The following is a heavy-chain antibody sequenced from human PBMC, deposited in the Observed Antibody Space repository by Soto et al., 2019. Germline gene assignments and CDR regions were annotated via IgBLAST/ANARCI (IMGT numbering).Heavy chain of an antibody. D-gene: IGHD6-13*01. J-gene: IGHJ6*02. Sequence: SVKVSCKASGGTFSSYAISWVRQAPGQGLEWMGGIIPIFGTANYAQKFQGRVTITADKSTSTAYMELSSLRSEDTAVYYCARGIAADGYYYYYGMDVWGQGTTVTVSS. CDR2: IIPIFGTA. V-gene: IGHV1-69*06. CDR1: GGTFSSYA. CDR3: ARGIAADGYYYYYGMDV.